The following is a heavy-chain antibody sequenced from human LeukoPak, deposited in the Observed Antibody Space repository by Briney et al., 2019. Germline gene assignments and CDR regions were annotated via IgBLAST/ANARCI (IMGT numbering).Heavy chain of an antibody. V-gene: IGHV3-30*18. CDR1: GFTFSSYG. CDR3: AKGRGDCYYCYYYGMDV. CDR2: ISYDGSNK. D-gene: IGHD2-21*02. J-gene: IGHJ6*02. Sequence: GSLRLSCAASGFTFSSYGMHWVRQAPGKGLEWVAVISYDGSNKYYADSVKGRFTISRDNSKNTLYLQMNSLRAEDTAVYYCAKGRGDCYYCYYYGMDVWGQGTTVTVSS.